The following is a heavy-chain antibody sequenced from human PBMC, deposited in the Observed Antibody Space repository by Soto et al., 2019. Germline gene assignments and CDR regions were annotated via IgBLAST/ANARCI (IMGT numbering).Heavy chain of an antibody. CDR2: ISSREVTI. Sequence: QVQLVESGGGLVKPGGSLRLSCAASGFTFSNYYMAWIRQAPGKGLECLSYISSREVTIYYADSVKGRFTISRDNTKNSLCLQMSSLRDEDTGVYYCARVSASGWHVNGRDYFDSWGQGTLVTVSS. CDR1: GFTFSNYY. V-gene: IGHV3-11*01. CDR3: ARVSASGWHVNGRDYFDS. J-gene: IGHJ4*02. D-gene: IGHD6-19*01.